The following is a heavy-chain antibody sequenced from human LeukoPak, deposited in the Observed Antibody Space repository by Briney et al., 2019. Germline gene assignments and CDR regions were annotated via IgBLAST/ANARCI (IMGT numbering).Heavy chain of an antibody. Sequence: GGSLRLSCAASGFTFGDYYMSWIRQAPGKGLEWVSYMSSSGTYTNYADSVKGRFTISRDDSKNTVYLQMNSLRAEDTALYYCARGFLDFDSWGQGTLVIVSS. V-gene: IGHV3-11*06. D-gene: IGHD3-3*01. J-gene: IGHJ4*02. CDR1: GFTFGDYY. CDR2: MSSSGTYT. CDR3: ARGFLDFDS.